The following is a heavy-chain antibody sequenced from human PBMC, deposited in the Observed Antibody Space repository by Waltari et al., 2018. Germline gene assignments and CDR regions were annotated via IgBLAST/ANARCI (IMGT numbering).Heavy chain of an antibody. Sequence: EVQLVESGGGLVQPGGSLRLSCAASGFTFGNYWMYWVRQAPGKGRVLVSIISNDGGIPTYAAPREGRFTLPRDNAQNTLYLQMNSLRAEDTAVYYCASPLGVPGYWGQGTLVTVSS. CDR3: ASPLGVPGY. D-gene: IGHD1-1*01. CDR1: GFTFGNYW. J-gene: IGHJ4*02. CDR2: ISNDGGIP. V-gene: IGHV3-74*03.